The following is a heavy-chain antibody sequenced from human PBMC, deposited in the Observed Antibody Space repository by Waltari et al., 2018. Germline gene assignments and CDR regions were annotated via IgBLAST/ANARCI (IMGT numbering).Heavy chain of an antibody. CDR3: AHSVYYGSGSYSYYFDY. CDR2: IYWNDDK. CDR1: GFSLSTSGVG. J-gene: IGHJ4*02. V-gene: IGHV2-5*01. D-gene: IGHD3-10*01. Sequence: QITLKESGPTLVKPTQTLTLTCTFSGFSLSTSGVGVGWIRQPPGKALEWLALIYWNDDKRYSPSLKSRRTITKDTSKNQVVLTMTNMDPVDTATYYCAHSVYYGSGSYSYYFDYWGQGTLVTVSS.